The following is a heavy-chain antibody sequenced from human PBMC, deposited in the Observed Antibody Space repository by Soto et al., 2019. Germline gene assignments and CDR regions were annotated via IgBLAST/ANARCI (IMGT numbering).Heavy chain of an antibody. CDR3: ARGLSSSGWAYYYYYYGMDV. D-gene: IGHD6-19*01. CDR1: GGSISSGGYY. CDR2: INHSGST. V-gene: IGHV4-31*03. J-gene: IGHJ6*02. Sequence: SETLSLTCTVSGGSISSGGYYWSWIRQHPGKGLEWIGEINHSGSTNYNPSLKSRVTISVDTSKNQFSLKLSSVTAADTAVYYCARGLSSSGWAYYYYYYGMDVWGQGTTVTVSS.